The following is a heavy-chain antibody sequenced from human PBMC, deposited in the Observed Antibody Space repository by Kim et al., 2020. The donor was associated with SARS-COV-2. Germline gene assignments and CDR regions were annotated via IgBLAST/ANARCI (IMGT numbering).Heavy chain of an antibody. CDR3: ATVPWGFTLYYFDY. CDR1: GYTLTELS. D-gene: IGHD3-16*01. CDR2: FDPEDGET. Sequence: ASVKVSCKVSGYTLTELSMHWVRQAPGKGLEWMGGFDPEDGETIYAQKFQGRVTMTEDTSTDTAYMELSSLRSEDTAVYYCATVPWGFTLYYFDYWGQGTLVTVSS. V-gene: IGHV1-24*01. J-gene: IGHJ4*02.